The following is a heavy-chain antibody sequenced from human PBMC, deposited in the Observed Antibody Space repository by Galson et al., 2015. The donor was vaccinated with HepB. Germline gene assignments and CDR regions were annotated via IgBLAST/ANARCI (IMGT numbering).Heavy chain of an antibody. V-gene: IGHV3-30*04. Sequence: SLRLSCAASGFTFSSYAMHWVRQAPGKGLEWVAVISYDGSNKYYADSVKGRFTISRDNSKNTLYLQMNSLRAEDTAVYYCARDPFAFDSYGYYFDYWGQGTLVTVSS. CDR1: GFTFSSYA. CDR2: ISYDGSNK. CDR3: ARDPFAFDSYGYYFDY. D-gene: IGHD5-18*01. J-gene: IGHJ4*02.